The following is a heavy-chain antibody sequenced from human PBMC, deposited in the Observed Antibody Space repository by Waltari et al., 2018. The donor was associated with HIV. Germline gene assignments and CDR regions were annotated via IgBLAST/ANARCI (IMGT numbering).Heavy chain of an antibody. J-gene: IGHJ4*02. Sequence: EVQVVESGGGLVKPGRSLRLSCAASGFTFNNDWMTWVRQAPGKGLEQVGRIKRKTVGGTTDDAAPVKGRSTISRDDSKNTLYLQMSSLKTQDTAVYYCTTAMADYWGQGALVTVSS. CDR3: TTAMADY. CDR2: IKRKTVGGTT. CDR1: GFTFNNDW. V-gene: IGHV3-15*01.